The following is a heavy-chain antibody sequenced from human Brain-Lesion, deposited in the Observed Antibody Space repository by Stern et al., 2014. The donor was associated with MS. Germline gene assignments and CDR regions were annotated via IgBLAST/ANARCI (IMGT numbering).Heavy chain of an antibody. CDR1: GFSVSTNF. CDR2: MYSRGGT. V-gene: IGHV3-53*01. J-gene: IGHJ4*02. Sequence: VQLVESGGGLIQPGGSLRLSWAASGFSVSTNFMSWVRQAPGKGLEWVSLMYSRGGTNYADSVKGRFTISRDSSKNTLYLQMSDLRAEDTAVYYCARKTDTAVGGDYWGPGTLVTVSS. D-gene: IGHD5-18*01. CDR3: ARKTDTAVGGDY.